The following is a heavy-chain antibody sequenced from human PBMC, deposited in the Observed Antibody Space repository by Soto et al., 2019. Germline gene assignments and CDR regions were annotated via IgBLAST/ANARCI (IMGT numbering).Heavy chain of an antibody. D-gene: IGHD6-6*01. CDR1: GGTFSSYA. CDR3: ARAAQSISSSHYGMDV. Sequence: QVQLVQSGAEVKKHGSSVKVSCKASGGTFSSYAISWVRQAPGQGLEWMGGIIPIFGTANYAQKFQGRVTITADESTITACMELSSLRSEDTAVYYCARAAQSISSSHYGMDVWGQGTTVTVSS. V-gene: IGHV1-69*01. CDR2: IIPIFGTA. J-gene: IGHJ6*02.